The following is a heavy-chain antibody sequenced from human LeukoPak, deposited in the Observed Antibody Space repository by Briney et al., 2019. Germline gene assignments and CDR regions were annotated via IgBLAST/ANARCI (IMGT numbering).Heavy chain of an antibody. J-gene: IGHJ4*02. CDR3: GKLWIQLWSYFDY. V-gene: IGHV3-23*01. CDR1: GFTFSSYA. Sequence: GGSLRLSCAASGFTFSSYAMSWVRQAPGKGLEWVSAISGSGGSTYYADSVKGRFTISRDNSKNTLYLQMNSLRAEDTAVYYCGKLWIQLWSYFDYWGQGTLVTVSS. D-gene: IGHD5-18*01. CDR2: ISGSGGST.